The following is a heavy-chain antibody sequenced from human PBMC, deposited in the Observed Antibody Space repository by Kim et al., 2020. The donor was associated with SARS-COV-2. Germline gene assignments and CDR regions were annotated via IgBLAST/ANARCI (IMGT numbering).Heavy chain of an antibody. Sequence: YADSVKGRFTISRDNSKNTLYLQMNSLRAEDTAVYYCARDRVAVAGGFDYWGQGTLVTVSS. J-gene: IGHJ4*02. D-gene: IGHD6-19*01. CDR3: ARDRVAVAGGFDY. V-gene: IGHV3-66*01.